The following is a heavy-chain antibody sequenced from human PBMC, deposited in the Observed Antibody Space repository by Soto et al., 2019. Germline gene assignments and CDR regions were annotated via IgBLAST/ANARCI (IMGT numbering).Heavy chain of an antibody. V-gene: IGHV3-23*01. CDR3: ARAGVTPDFFDY. CDR2: VSGSGANT. J-gene: IGHJ4*02. CDR1: GITFSSYA. Sequence: GGSLRLSCAASGITFSSYAMSWVRQAPGKGLEWVSTVSGSGANTYYADSVKGRFTISRDNSENTLYLQMNSLRADDTAVYYCARAGVTPDFFDYWGQGTLVTVSS. D-gene: IGHD2-21*02.